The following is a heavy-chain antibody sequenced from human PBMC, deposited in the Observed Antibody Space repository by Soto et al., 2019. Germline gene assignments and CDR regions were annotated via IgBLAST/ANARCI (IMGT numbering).Heavy chain of an antibody. CDR2: IYSGGST. CDR1: GFTVSSNY. D-gene: IGHD3-16*02. CDR3: ATHHKTYYDYIWGSYRNIDAFDI. Sequence: GGSLRLSCAASGFTVSSNYMSWVRQAPGKGLEWVSVIYSGGSTYYADSVKGRFTISRDNSKNTLYLQMNSLRAEDTAVYYCATHHKTYYDYIWGSYRNIDAFDIWGQGTMVTVSS. V-gene: IGHV3-66*01. J-gene: IGHJ3*02.